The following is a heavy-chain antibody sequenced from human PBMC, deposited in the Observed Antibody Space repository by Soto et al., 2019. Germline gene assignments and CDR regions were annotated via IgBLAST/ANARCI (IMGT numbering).Heavy chain of an antibody. J-gene: IGHJ4*02. CDR2: INAGNGNT. CDR3: AGGRYCSGGSCLYYFDY. D-gene: IGHD2-15*01. V-gene: IGHV1-3*01. Sequence: QVQLVQSGAEVKKPGASVKVSCKASGYTFTSYAMHWVRQAPGQRLEWMGWINAGNGNTKYSQKFQGRVTITRETAASTAYMELSSLRSEDTAVYYCAGGRYCSGGSCLYYFDYWGQGTLVTVSS. CDR1: GYTFTSYA.